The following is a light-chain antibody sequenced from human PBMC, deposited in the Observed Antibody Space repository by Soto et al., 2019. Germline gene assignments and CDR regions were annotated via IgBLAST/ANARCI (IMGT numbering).Light chain of an antibody. CDR3: PQYGISTPPT. CDR2: GAS. J-gene: IGKJ4*01. CDR1: QSVSSSY. V-gene: IGKV3-20*01. Sequence: EIVLTQSPGTLSLSPGERATLSCRASQSVSSSYLAWYQQKPGQAPRLLIYGASSRATGIPDRFSGSGSGTVFTLTISRLEPEDFAVYYWPQYGISTPPTFGGGPKADIK.